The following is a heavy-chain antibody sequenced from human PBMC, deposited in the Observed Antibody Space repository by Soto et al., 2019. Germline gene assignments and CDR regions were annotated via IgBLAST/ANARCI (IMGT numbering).Heavy chain of an antibody. Sequence: QVQLQESGPGLVKPSGTLSLTCAASSGSIFTTNWWSWVRQSPGRGLQWIGDIYHSGSPKYNPSLMRRVSLSIGKSKSRFLMNLTYVTAADTAVYYCARKTDVATGKVGGGYVFDVWGQGTMVTVSS. J-gene: IGHJ3*01. D-gene: IGHD3-16*01. CDR1: SGSIFTTNW. CDR2: IYHSGSP. V-gene: IGHV4-4*02. CDR3: ARKTDVATGKVGGGYVFDV.